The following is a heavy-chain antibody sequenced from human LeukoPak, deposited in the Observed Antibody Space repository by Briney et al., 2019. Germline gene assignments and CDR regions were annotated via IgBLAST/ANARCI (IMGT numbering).Heavy chain of an antibody. D-gene: IGHD3-22*01. CDR3: ARDKYYYDSSGYYYFDY. CDR2: IYTSGST. J-gene: IGHJ4*02. CDR1: GGSISSYY. Sequence: SETLSLTCTVSGGSISSYYWSWIRQPAGKGLEWIGRIYTSGSTNYNPSLKSRVTMSVDTSKNQFSLKLSSVTAADTAVYYCARDKYYYDSSGYYYFDYWGQGTLVTVSS. V-gene: IGHV4-4*07.